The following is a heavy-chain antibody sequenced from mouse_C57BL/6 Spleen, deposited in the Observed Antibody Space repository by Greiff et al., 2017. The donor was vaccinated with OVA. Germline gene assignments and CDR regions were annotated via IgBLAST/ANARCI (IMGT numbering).Heavy chain of an antibody. CDR2: IDPSDSYT. D-gene: IGHD2-4*01. CDR1: GYTFTSYW. J-gene: IGHJ3*01. CDR3: AVRLRGAY. V-gene: IGHV1-50*01. Sequence: VQLQQPGAELVKPGASVKLSCKASGYTFTSYWMQWVKQRPGQGLEWIGEIDPSDSYTNYNQKFKGKATLTVDTSSSTAYMQLSSLTSEDSAVYYCAVRLRGAYWGQGTLVTVSA.